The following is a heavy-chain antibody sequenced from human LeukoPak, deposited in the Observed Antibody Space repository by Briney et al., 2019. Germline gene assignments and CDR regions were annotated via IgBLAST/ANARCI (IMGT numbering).Heavy chain of an antibody. J-gene: IGHJ6*03. CDR3: ARDLGYCSSTSCSYYYYYYMDV. D-gene: IGHD2-2*01. V-gene: IGHV1-2*02. CDR1: GYTFTGYY. Sequence: GASVKVSCRASGYTFTGYYMHWVRQAPGQGLEWMGWINPNSGGTNYAQKFQGRVTMTRDTSISTAYMELGRLRSDDTAVYYCARDLGYCSSTSCSYYYYYYMDVWGKGTTVTVSS. CDR2: INPNSGGT.